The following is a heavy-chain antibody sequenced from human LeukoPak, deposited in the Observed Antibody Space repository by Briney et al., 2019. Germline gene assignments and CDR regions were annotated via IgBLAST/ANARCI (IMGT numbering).Heavy chain of an antibody. V-gene: IGHV4-39*07. CDR2: IYYSGST. CDR1: GGSISSSSYY. CDR3: ARGKSEGDWFDP. D-gene: IGHD1-26*01. J-gene: IGHJ5*02. Sequence: PSETLSLTCTVSGGSISSSSYYWGWIRQPPGKGLEWIGSIYYSGSTYYNPSLKSRVTISVDTSKNQFSLKLSSVTAADTAVYYCARGKSEGDWFDPWGQGTLVTVSS.